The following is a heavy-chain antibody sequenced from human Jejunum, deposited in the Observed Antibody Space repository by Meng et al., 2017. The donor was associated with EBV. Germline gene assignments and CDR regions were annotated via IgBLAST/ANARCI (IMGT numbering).Heavy chain of an antibody. CDR2: ISAYNGNT. Sequence: QIQLVQSGAEVKKPGXSVKVSCEASGYTFTSYGITWVRQAPGQGLEWMGWISAYNGNTNYAQKFQGRVTMTTDSSTSTAYMEVRSLRSDDTAVYYCARTGYGDYSTTIYYFDYWGQGTLVTVSS. J-gene: IGHJ4*02. CDR3: ARTGYGDYSTTIYYFDY. D-gene: IGHD4-17*01. CDR1: GYTFTSYG. V-gene: IGHV1-18*01.